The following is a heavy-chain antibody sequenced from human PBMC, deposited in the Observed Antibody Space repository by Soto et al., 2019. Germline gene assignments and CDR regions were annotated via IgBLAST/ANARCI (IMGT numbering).Heavy chain of an antibody. V-gene: IGHV3-33*01. J-gene: IGHJ6*02. Sequence: GGSLRLSCAASGFTFSSYGMHWVRQAPGKGLEWVAVIWYDGSNKYYADSVKGRFTISRDNSKNTLYLQMNSRRAEDTAVYYCARDYSGGGMDVWGQGTTVTVSS. CDR1: GFTFSSYG. CDR3: ARDYSGGGMDV. CDR2: IWYDGSNK. D-gene: IGHD5-18*01.